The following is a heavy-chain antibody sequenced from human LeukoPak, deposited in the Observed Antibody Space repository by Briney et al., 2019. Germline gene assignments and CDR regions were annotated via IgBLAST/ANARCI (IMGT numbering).Heavy chain of an antibody. CDR3: ARGPPLDY. V-gene: IGHV4-34*01. Sequence: SETLSLTCAVYGGSFSGYYWSWIRQPPGKGLEWIGEISHSGSTNYNPSLKSRVTISVDTSKNQFSLKLSSVTAADTAVYYCARGPPLDYWGQGTLVTVSS. CDR2: ISHSGST. J-gene: IGHJ4*02. D-gene: IGHD1-14*01. CDR1: GGSFSGYY.